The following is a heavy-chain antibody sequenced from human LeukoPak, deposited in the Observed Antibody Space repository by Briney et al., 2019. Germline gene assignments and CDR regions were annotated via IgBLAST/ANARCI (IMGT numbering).Heavy chain of an antibody. CDR3: ARVSSNSRGDYFDY. CDR1: GYTFTGYY. D-gene: IGHD1-26*01. Sequence: GASVKVSCKASGYTFTGYYMHWVRQAPGQGLEWMGRIIPILGMANYAQKFQGRVTITADKSTSTAYMELSSLRAEDTAVYYCARVSSNSRGDYFDYWGQGTLVTASS. J-gene: IGHJ4*02. V-gene: IGHV1-69*04. CDR2: IIPILGMA.